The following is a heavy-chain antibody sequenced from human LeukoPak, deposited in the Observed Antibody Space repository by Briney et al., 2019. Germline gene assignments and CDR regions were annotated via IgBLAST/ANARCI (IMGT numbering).Heavy chain of an antibody. J-gene: IGHJ4*02. CDR1: GFTFSSYS. Sequence: GGSLRLSCAASGFTFSSYSMNWVRQAPGKGLEWVSSISSSSSYIYYADSVKGRFTISRDNAKNSLYLQMNSLRAEDTAVYYCARDRYCSSTSCYEDNRPLYDYWGQGTLVTVSS. D-gene: IGHD2-2*01. CDR2: ISSSSSYI. CDR3: ARDRYCSSTSCYEDNRPLYDY. V-gene: IGHV3-21*01.